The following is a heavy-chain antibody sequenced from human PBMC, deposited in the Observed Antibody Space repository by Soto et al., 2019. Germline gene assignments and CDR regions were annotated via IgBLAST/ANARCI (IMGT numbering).Heavy chain of an antibody. V-gene: IGHV4-30-2*01. D-gene: IGHD2-15*01. CDR2: IYHSGST. CDR1: GGSISSGGYS. CDR3: ARAAGDCSGGSCYSVYFQH. J-gene: IGHJ1*01. Sequence: QLQLQESGSGLVQPSQTLSLTCAVSGGSISSGGYSWSWLRQPPRKGLEWIGYIYHSGSTYYNPSLKSRVTVSVDRSKNQFSLKLSSVTAADTAVYYCARAAGDCSGGSCYSVYFQHWGQGTLVTVSS.